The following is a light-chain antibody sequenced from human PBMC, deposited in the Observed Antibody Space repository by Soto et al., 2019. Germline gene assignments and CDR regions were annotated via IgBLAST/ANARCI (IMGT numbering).Light chain of an antibody. CDR2: TAS. CDR1: QDIGSW. CDR3: QQVNDFPQT. Sequence: DIQMTQSPSSVSASVGERVTISCRASQDIGSWLAWYQQRPGQAPKLLIYTASSLESGVPSRFSGRGSGRDVTLTMCSLQPGDVATCYFQQVNDFPQTFGQGTKVEIK. J-gene: IGKJ1*01. V-gene: IGKV1-12*01.